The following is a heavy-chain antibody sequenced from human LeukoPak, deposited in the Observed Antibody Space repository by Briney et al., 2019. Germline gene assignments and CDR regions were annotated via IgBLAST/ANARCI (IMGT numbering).Heavy chain of an antibody. CDR3: ARRTVRSIAARPNFDY. V-gene: IGHV4-34*01. CDR2: INHSGST. J-gene: IGHJ4*02. CDR1: GGSFSGYY. Sequence: SKTLSLTCAVYGGSFSGYYWSWIRQPPGKGLEWIGEINHSGSTNYNPSLKSRVTISVDTSKNQFSLKLSSVTAADTAVYYCARRTVRSIAARPNFDYWGQGTLVTVSS. D-gene: IGHD6-6*01.